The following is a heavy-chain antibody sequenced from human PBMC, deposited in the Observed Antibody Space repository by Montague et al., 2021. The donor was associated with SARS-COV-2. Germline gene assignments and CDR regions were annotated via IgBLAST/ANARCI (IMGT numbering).Heavy chain of an antibody. CDR3: ARAFPRWLQLAPFFDY. CDR2: IYKSGST. Sequence: SETLSLTCSVSGGSISSYYWSWIWEPPGKGLEWIGNIYKSGSTNYNSSLTSRVTISVATSKNQFPLKLSSVTAADTAVYYCARAFPRWLQLAPFFDYWGQGTLVTVSS. D-gene: IGHD5-24*01. V-gene: IGHV4-59*13. J-gene: IGHJ4*02. CDR1: GGSISSYY.